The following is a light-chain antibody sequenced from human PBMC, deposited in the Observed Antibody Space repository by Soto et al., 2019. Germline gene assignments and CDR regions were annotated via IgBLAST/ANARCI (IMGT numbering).Light chain of an antibody. CDR2: RTS. V-gene: IGKV3-20*01. CDR3: QQYGSSGT. J-gene: IGKJ1*01. Sequence: EIVLTQSPATLSVSPGERATLSCRASQSISSNLAWYQQKPGQAPRLLMFRTSTRATGVPARFSGSGSGTDFTLTISRLEPEDFAVYYCQQYGSSGTFGQGTKVDIK. CDR1: QSISSN.